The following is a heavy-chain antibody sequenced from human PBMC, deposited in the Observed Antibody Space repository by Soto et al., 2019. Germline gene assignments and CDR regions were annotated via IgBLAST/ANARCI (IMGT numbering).Heavy chain of an antibody. CDR1: GYTFTSYG. CDR3: ASYCSYCTNGVCYPLSGNWFDL. J-gene: IGHJ5*02. V-gene: IGHV1-18*01. Sequence: ASVKVSCKASGYTFTSYGISWVRQAPGQGLEWMGWISAYNGNTNYAQKLQGRVTMTTDTSTSTAYMELRSLRSDDTAVYYCASYCSYCTNGVCYPLSGNWFDLWGQGTLVTVSS. CDR2: ISAYNGNT. D-gene: IGHD2-8*01.